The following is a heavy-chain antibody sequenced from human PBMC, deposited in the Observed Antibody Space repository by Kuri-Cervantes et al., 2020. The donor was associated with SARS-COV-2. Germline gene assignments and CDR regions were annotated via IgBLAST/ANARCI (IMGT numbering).Heavy chain of an antibody. J-gene: IGHJ5*02. CDR1: GGSISSSSYY. Sequence: SETLSLTCTVSGGSISSSSYYWGWIRQPPGKGLEWIGSMYYSGSTYYNPSLKSRVTISVDTSKNQFSLKLSSVTAADTAVYYCARQMMSSITIFGVVITRSWFDPWGQGTMVTVSS. CDR2: MYYSGST. CDR3: ARQMMSSITIFGVVITRSWFDP. D-gene: IGHD3-3*01. V-gene: IGHV4-39*01.